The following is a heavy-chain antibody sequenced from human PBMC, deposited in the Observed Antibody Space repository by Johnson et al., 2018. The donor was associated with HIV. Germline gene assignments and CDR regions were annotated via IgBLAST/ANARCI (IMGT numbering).Heavy chain of an antibody. Sequence: QVQVVESGGGLVQPGGSLRLSCAASGFIFNSYGMHWVRQAPGKGLEWVAVVYGDGGNKYYADSVKGRFTISRDNSKNTLYLQMNSLRTEDTAVYYCARGTWLTVVTSPDAFDIWGQGTMVTVSS. V-gene: IGHV3-30*03. CDR1: GFIFNSYG. CDR3: ARGTWLTVVTSPDAFDI. CDR2: VYGDGGNK. D-gene: IGHD4-23*01. J-gene: IGHJ3*02.